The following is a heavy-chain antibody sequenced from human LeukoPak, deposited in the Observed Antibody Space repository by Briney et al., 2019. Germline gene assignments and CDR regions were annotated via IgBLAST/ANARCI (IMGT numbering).Heavy chain of an antibody. CDR1: GYSITSAYY. CDR3: ARDPSGYFDY. V-gene: IGHV4-38-2*02. Sequence: SETLSLTCTVSGYSITSAYYWGWIRQPPGKGLEWIGSFFLKGSTYYNPSLKSRVTISVDTSKNQFSLKLSSVTAADTAVYYCARDPSGYFDYWGQGTLVTVSS. CDR2: FFLKGST. J-gene: IGHJ4*02.